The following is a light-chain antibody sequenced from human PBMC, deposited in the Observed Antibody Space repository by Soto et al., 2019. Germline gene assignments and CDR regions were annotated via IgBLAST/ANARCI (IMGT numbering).Light chain of an antibody. CDR2: DVN. CDR3: SSFTSSNSYV. CDR1: SNYVGSYNS. V-gene: IGLV2-14*01. J-gene: IGLJ1*01. Sequence: LTQPSPVSGSPGQSNAISCSGTSNYVGSYNSVSWYQQYPGKAPKLMIHDVNNRPSGVSDRFSGSKSGNTASLTISGLQAEDEADYYCSSFTSSNSYVFGSGTKVTVL.